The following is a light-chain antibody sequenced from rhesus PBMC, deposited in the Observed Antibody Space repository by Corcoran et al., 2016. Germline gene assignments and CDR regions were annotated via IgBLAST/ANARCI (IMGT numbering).Light chain of an antibody. J-gene: IGLJ1*01. CDR3: SSYASSRAFI. Sequence: QAALTQSPSVSGSPGQSVTISCTGTSSDIGGYNRVNWYQQHPGKAPKLMIYEVRKRPSGVSDRFSGSKSGNTASLTISGLQAEDEADYYCSSYASSRAFIFGAGTRLTVL. V-gene: IGLV2-13*02. CDR1: SSDIGGYNR. CDR2: EVR.